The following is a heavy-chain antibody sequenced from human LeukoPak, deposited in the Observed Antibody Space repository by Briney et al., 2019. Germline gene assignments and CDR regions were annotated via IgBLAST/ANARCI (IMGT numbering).Heavy chain of an antibody. D-gene: IGHD2-15*01. CDR2: ISTSDDI. CDR3: AREPPTPGYWHFDL. Sequence: GGSLRLSCAASGFTFSSHDIHWVRQVAGKGLEWLSAISTSDDIHYSDSVKGRFTIYRGDAENSVHLQMSSLTAGDTAVYFCAREPPTPGYWHFDLWGRGTLVTVSS. CDR1: GFTFSSHD. J-gene: IGHJ2*01. V-gene: IGHV3-13*01.